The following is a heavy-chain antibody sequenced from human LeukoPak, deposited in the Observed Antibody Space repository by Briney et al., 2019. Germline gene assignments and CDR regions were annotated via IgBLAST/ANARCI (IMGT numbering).Heavy chain of an antibody. D-gene: IGHD4-23*01. CDR1: GGTFSSYA. Sequence: ASVKVSCKASGGTFSSYAISWVRQAPGQGLEWMVGIIPIFGTANYEQKFKGRVTITADESTSTGYMELSSLRSEDTAVYNCARQGYSGHSQGAADYWGQGTLVTVSS. J-gene: IGHJ4*02. V-gene: IGHV1-69*13. CDR3: ARQGYSGHSQGAADY. CDR2: IIPIFGTA.